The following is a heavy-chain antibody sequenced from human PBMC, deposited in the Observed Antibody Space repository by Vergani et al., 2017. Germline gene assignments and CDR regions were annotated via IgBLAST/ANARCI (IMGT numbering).Heavy chain of an antibody. CDR1: GYSFTNYW. CDR2: IHPADSDT. Sequence: EVQLVQSGAEGKKPGESLKISCQISGYSFTNYWIGWVRQMPGKGLEWMGIIHPADSDTRYSPSFQGQVTISVNKSISTAYLQRSSLRASDSAMYYCARLYGRDSSGSKYFDYWVQGTLVTVSS. CDR3: ARLYGRDSSGSKYFDY. V-gene: IGHV5-51*01. D-gene: IGHD3-22*01. J-gene: IGHJ4*02.